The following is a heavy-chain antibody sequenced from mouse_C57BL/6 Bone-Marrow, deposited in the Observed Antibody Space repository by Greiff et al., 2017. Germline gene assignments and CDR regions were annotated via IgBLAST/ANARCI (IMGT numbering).Heavy chain of an antibody. CDR1: GYTFTSYW. CDR3: ARGGYYAMDY. V-gene: IGHV1-69*01. J-gene: IGHJ4*01. Sequence: QVQLQQPGAELVMPGASVKLSCTASGYTFTSYWMHWVKQRPGQGLEWIGEIDPSDSYTNYTQKFKGKSTLTVDKSSSTAYMQLSSRTSEDSAGYYCARGGYYAMDYWGQGTAVTVSS. CDR2: IDPSDSYT.